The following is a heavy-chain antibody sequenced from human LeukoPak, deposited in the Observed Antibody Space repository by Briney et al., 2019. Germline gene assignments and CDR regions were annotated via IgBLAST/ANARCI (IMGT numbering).Heavy chain of an antibody. J-gene: IGHJ4*02. CDR2: ISWNSVTI. Sequence: GGSLRLSCAASGFTFDDYAMHWVRQTPGKGLEWVSGISWNSVTIGYADSVKGRFTISRDNAKNTLYLQMNSLRAEDTAVYYCARSSGSGEFDYWGQGTLVTVSS. V-gene: IGHV3-9*01. CDR3: ARSSGSGEFDY. CDR1: GFTFDDYA. D-gene: IGHD3-10*01.